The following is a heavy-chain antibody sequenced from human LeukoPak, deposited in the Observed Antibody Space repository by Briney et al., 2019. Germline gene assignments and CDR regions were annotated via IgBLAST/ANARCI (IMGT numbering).Heavy chain of an antibody. CDR1: GFSFSTYA. CDR3: AKDSDGTYFYYYYYTDV. CDR2: ISAGGATI. V-gene: IGHV3-23*01. Sequence: GGSLRLSCAASGFSFSTYAMSWVRQAPGKGLEWVSAISAGGATIYYADSVKGRFTVSRDNSKNTLYLHMNSLRAEDTAIYYCAKDSDGTYFYYYYYTDVWGKGTTVTVSS. D-gene: IGHD1-26*01. J-gene: IGHJ6*03.